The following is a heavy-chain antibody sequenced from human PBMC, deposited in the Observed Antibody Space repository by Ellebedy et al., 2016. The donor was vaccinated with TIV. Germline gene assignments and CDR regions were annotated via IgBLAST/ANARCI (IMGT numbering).Heavy chain of an antibody. J-gene: IGHJ6*02. D-gene: IGHD3-10*01. CDR3: ARHSYYYTSGGSVMDV. CDR2: IYPGDSEA. V-gene: IGHV5-51*01. CDR1: GYTFTDYC. Sequence: GESLKISXTGSGYTFTDYCVGWVRQMPGKGLEWMGIIYPGDSEARYSPSFRGQVTISADKSISTAYLQWGGLKASDTAIYYCARHSYYYTSGGSVMDVWGQGTTVTVSS.